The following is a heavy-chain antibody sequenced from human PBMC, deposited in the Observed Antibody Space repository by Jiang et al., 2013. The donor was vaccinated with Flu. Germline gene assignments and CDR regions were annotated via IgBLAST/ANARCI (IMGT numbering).Heavy chain of an antibody. CDR1: GTFSSYA. CDR3: ARGLTYYYGSGSYYSYYFDY. V-gene: IGHV1-69*04. Sequence: GTFSSYAISWVRQAPGQGLEWMGRIIPILGIANYAQKFQDRVTITADKSTSTAYMELSSLRSEDTAVYYCARGLTYYYGSGSYYSYYFDYWGQGTLVTVSS. D-gene: IGHD3-10*01. J-gene: IGHJ4*02. CDR2: IIPILGIA.